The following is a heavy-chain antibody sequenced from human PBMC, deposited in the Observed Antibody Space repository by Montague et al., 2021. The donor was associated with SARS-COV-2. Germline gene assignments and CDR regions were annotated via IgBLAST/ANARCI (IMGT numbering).Heavy chain of an antibody. J-gene: IGHJ3*02. CDR1: GGSISSFY. CDR2: IYYSGST. V-gene: IGHV4-39*01. D-gene: IGHD3-22*01. Sequence: SETLSLTCTVSGGSISSFYWSWIRQPPGKGLEWIGSIYYSGSTYYNPSLKSRVTISVDTSKNQFSLKLSSVTAADTAVYYCARFPTSYYYDSTAAPATPDAFDIWGQGTMVTVSS. CDR3: ARFPTSYYYDSTAAPATPDAFDI.